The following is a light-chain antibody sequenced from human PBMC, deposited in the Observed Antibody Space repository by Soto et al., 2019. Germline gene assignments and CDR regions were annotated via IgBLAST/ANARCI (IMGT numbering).Light chain of an antibody. J-gene: IGLJ1*01. V-gene: IGLV2-14*03. Sequence: QSVLTQPASVSGSPGQSITISCTGTSSDIGGYNYVSWYQQHPGKAPKLMNYDVSNRPSGVSNRFSGSKSGNTASLTNSGLQAEDEADYYCSSYTSSSTYVFGTGTKVTVL. CDR1: SSDIGGYNY. CDR2: DVS. CDR3: SSYTSSSTYV.